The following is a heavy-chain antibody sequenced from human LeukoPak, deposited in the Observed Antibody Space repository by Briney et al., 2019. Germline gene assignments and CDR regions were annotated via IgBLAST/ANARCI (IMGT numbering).Heavy chain of an antibody. CDR2: IYYSGST. Sequence: SETLSLTCTVSGGSLSSYYWSWIRQPPGKGLEWIGYIYYSGSTNYNPSLKSRLTISVDTSKNQFSLKLSSVTAADTAVYYCTRHGSTTVVTPAGYWGQGTLVTVSS. J-gene: IGHJ4*02. CDR1: GGSLSSYY. V-gene: IGHV4-59*08. D-gene: IGHD4-23*01. CDR3: TRHGSTTVVTPAGY.